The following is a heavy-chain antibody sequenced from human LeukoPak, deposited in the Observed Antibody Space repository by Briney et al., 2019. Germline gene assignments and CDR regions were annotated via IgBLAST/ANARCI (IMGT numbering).Heavy chain of an antibody. CDR3: ARWLNYYDSSGYRYYFDY. CDR2: INPNSGGT. V-gene: IGHV1-2*02. CDR1: GYTFTGYY. D-gene: IGHD3-22*01. J-gene: IGHJ4*02. Sequence: ASVKVSCKASGYTFTGYYMHWVRQAPGQGLEWRGWINPNSGGTNYAQKFQGRVTMTRDTSISTAYMELSRLRSDDTAVYYCARWLNYYDSSGYRYYFDYWGQGTLVTVSS.